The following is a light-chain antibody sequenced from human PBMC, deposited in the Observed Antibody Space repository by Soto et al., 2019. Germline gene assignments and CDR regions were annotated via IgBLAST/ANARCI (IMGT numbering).Light chain of an antibody. Sequence: IVLTQSPVTLSLSPGERASLCCRARQSVSSSYLAWYQQKPGQAPRLLIYGASSRAMGIPDRFSGIGSGTDFTLTISRLGPEDFAVYYCQQYGSSLWTFGQGTKVDI. V-gene: IGKV3-20*01. J-gene: IGKJ1*01. CDR1: QSVSSSY. CDR3: QQYGSSLWT. CDR2: GAS.